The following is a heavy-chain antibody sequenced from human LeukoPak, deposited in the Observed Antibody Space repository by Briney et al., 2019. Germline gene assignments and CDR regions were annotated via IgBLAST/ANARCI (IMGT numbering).Heavy chain of an antibody. CDR1: GYTFTIYA. Sequence: ASVKVPCKASGYTFTIYAMHWVRQAPGQRLEWMGWINAGNGNTKYSQKFQGRVTITRDTSASTAYMELSSLRSEDTAVYYCARVFGGYSYGYAPGFGHFDYWGQGTLVTVSS. D-gene: IGHD5-18*01. V-gene: IGHV1-3*01. J-gene: IGHJ4*02. CDR3: ARVFGGYSYGYAPGFGHFDY. CDR2: INAGNGNT.